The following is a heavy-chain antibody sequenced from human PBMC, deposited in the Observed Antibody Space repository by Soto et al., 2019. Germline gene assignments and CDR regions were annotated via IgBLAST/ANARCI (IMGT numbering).Heavy chain of an antibody. CDR2: INSDGSST. CDR3: ARGPPGYSYGDS. J-gene: IGHJ5*01. D-gene: IGHD5-18*01. CDR1: GFTSSYF. V-gene: IGHV3-74*01. Sequence: GGSLRLSCAASGFTSSYFHWVRQPPGKGLVWVSRINSDGSSTSYADSVKGRFTISSDNAKNTLYLQMDSLRAEDTAVYYCARGPPGYSYGDSWGQGTLVTVSS.